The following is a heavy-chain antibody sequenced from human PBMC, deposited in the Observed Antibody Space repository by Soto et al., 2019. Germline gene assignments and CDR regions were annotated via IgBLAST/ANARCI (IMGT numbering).Heavy chain of an antibody. Sequence: QVQLVESGGGVVQPGGSLRLSCQASGFNFDNYGMHWVRQAPGKGLEWVAVITYDGSIQYYADTVKGRFTISRDNSKNTLSLHRNTLKPEYTAVYHCAKDRVGGTFYTPLAFWGQGTLVTVSS. CDR2: ITYDGSIQ. J-gene: IGHJ4*02. D-gene: IGHD1-7*01. CDR3: AKDRVGGTFYTPLAF. V-gene: IGHV3-30*18. CDR1: GFNFDNYG.